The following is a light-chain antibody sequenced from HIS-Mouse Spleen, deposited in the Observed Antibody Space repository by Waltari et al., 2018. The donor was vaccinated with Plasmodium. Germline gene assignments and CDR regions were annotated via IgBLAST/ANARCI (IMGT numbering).Light chain of an antibody. Sequence: EIVLTQSPGTLSLSPGESATLSCSASQSVSSSYVAWYQQKPGQSPRLLSHGASSRATGIPDRFSGSGSGPDFTLTISRLEPEDFAVYYCQQYGSSPLTFGGGTKVEIK. V-gene: IGKV3-20*01. J-gene: IGKJ4*01. CDR2: GAS. CDR3: QQYGSSPLT. CDR1: QSVSSSY.